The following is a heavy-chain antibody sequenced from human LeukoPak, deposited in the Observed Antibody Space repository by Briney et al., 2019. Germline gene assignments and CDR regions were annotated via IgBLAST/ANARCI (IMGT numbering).Heavy chain of an antibody. Sequence: GGSLRLSCAASGFTFSSYGMHWVRQAPGKGLEWVAFIRNDGSNKYYADSVKGRFTISRDNSKNTLYLQMNSLRAEDTAVYYCAKDLTGNSWTFDYWGQATLVTVSS. D-gene: IGHD6-13*01. CDR1: GFTFSSYG. V-gene: IGHV3-30*02. CDR2: IRNDGSNK. CDR3: AKDLTGNSWTFDY. J-gene: IGHJ4*02.